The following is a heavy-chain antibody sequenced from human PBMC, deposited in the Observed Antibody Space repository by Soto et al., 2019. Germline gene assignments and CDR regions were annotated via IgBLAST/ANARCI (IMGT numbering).Heavy chain of an antibody. V-gene: IGHV1-69*01. CDR2: IIPIFGTA. CDR1: GGTFSSYA. J-gene: IGHJ5*02. D-gene: IGHD6-6*01. CDR3: ARDTARQLVTPNWFDP. Sequence: QVQLVQSGAEVKKPGSSVKVSCKASGGTFSSYAISWVRQAPGQGLEWMGGIIPIFGTANYAQKFQGRVTITADESTSTGYMELSSLRSEDTAVYYCARDTARQLVTPNWFDPWGQGTLVTVSS.